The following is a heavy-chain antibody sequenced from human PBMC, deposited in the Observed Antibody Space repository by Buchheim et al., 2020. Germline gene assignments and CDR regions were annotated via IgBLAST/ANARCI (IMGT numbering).Heavy chain of an antibody. CDR3: AKGVGAQPMLDY. Sequence: QVQLVESGGGVVQPGRFLRLSCAASGFTFSSYAMHWVCQAPGKGLEWVAVISYDGSNKYYADSVKGRFTISRDNSRNTLYLQMSSLRAEDTAVYYCAKGVGAQPMLDYWGQGTL. V-gene: IGHV3-30*18. D-gene: IGHD3-10*01. J-gene: IGHJ4*02. CDR1: GFTFSSYA. CDR2: ISYDGSNK.